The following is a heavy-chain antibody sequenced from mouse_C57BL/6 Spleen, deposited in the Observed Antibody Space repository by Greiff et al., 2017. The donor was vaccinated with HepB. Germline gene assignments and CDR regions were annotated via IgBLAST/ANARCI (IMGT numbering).Heavy chain of an antibody. J-gene: IGHJ2*01. CDR3: TRYYGSRLLFDY. CDR1: GFTFSDAW. V-gene: IGHV6-6*01. CDR2: IRNKANNHAT. Sequence: EVKLMESGGGLVQPGGSMKLSCAASGFTFSDAWMDWVRQSPEKGLEWVAEIRNKANNHATYYAESVKGRFTISRDDSKSSVYLQMNSLRAEDTGIYYCTRYYGSRLLFDYWGQGTTLTVSS. D-gene: IGHD1-1*01.